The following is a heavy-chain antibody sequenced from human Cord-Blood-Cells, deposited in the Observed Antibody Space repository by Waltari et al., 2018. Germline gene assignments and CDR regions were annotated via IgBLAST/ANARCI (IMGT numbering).Heavy chain of an antibody. CDR3: ARGAGYDY. Sequence: QVQLQESGPGLVKPSETLYLTCAVSGCSISSGYYWGWIRQPPGKGLEWIGSIYHSGSTYYNPSLKSRVTISVDTSKNQFSLKLSSVTAADTAVYYCARGAGYDYWGQGTLVTVSS. CDR2: IYHSGST. CDR1: GCSISSGYY. V-gene: IGHV4-38-2*01. J-gene: IGHJ4*02. D-gene: IGHD1-26*01.